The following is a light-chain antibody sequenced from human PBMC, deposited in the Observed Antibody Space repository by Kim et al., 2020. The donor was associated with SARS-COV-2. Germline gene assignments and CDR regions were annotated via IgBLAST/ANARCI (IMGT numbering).Light chain of an antibody. CDR3: QSWGM. V-gene: IGLV6-57*01. J-gene: IGLJ3*02. CDR1: SGSIASNY. CDR2: EDN. Sequence: SESPGKTVTISCTRSSGSIASNYVQWYQQRPGSSPTTVIYEDNQRPSGVPDRFSGSIDSSSNSASLTISGLKTEDEADYYCQSWGMFGGGTQLTVL.